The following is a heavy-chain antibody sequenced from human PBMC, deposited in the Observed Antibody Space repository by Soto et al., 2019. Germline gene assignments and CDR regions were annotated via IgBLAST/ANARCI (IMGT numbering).Heavy chain of an antibody. CDR1: GDSITSSYW. V-gene: IGHV4-4*02. J-gene: IGHJ4*01. D-gene: IGHD2-8*01. Sequence: SETLSLTCTVSGDSITSSYWWSWVRQPPGRGLEWIGKISHTGTTYYNPSLESRITISVEKSKNQFSLKLTSVTAADTAVFYCAIYFPIDNLLGFYDWGHGTLVPVSS. CDR2: ISHTGTT. CDR3: AIYFPIDNLLGFYD.